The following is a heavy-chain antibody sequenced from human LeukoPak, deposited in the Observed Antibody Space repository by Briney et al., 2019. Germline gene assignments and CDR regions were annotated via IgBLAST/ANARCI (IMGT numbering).Heavy chain of an antibody. D-gene: IGHD3-10*01. CDR3: ARDSGTTGEVKFDP. Sequence: SETLSLTCSVSGGSISTYYLSWIRQPAGRGLEWIGRIYSTVTTYNPSLKSRVTMSADTSRNHVSLTLNSVTAADTAVYYCARDSGTTGEVKFDPWGQGTLVTVSS. J-gene: IGHJ5*02. CDR2: IYSTVT. CDR1: GGSISTYY. V-gene: IGHV4-4*07.